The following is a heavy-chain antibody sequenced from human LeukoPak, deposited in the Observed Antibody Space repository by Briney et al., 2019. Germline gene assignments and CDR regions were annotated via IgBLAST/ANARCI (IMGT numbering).Heavy chain of an antibody. CDR2: MNPNSGNT. D-gene: IGHD3-3*01. CDR3: ARVADFWNPDDSYYFDY. Sequence: ASVKVSCKASGYTFTSYDINWVRQAAGQGLEWMGWMNPNSGNTGYAQKFHGRVTITRNTSISTAYMELSSLRSEDTAVYYCARVADFWNPDDSYYFDYWGQGTLVTVSS. V-gene: IGHV1-8*03. CDR1: GYTFTSYD. J-gene: IGHJ4*02.